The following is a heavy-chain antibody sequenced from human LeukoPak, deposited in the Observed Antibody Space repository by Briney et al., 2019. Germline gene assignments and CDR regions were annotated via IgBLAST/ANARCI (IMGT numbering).Heavy chain of an antibody. Sequence: GGSLRLSCAASGFTFSSHVMGWVRQAPGKGLEWVSTISGSGGGTYYADSVKGRFTISRDNSKNTLYLQMNSLRAEDTAVYHCAKGSYYYDSADYFDYWGQGTLVTVSS. D-gene: IGHD3-22*01. CDR1: GFTFSSHV. CDR3: AKGSYYYDSADYFDY. CDR2: ISGSGGGT. V-gene: IGHV3-23*01. J-gene: IGHJ4*02.